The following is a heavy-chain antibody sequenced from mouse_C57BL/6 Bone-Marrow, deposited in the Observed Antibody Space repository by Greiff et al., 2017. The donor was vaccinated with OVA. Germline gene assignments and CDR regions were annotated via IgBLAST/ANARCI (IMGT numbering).Heavy chain of an antibody. V-gene: IGHV3-5*01. CDR2: IYYSGTI. Sequence: EVQLVESGPGLVKPSQTVFLTCTVTGISITTGNYRWSWIRQFPGNKLEWIGYIYYSGTITYNPSLTSRTTITRDTPKNQFFLEMNSLTAEDTATYYCARERGAYGYDRYFDVWGTGTTVTVSS. CDR1: GISITTGNYR. D-gene: IGHD2-2*01. CDR3: ARERGAYGYDRYFDV. J-gene: IGHJ1*03.